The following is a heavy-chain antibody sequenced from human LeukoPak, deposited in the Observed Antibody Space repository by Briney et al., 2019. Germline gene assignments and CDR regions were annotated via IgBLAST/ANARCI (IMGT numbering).Heavy chain of an antibody. CDR3: ARDRKRLFYYDSSGYLYYFDY. V-gene: IGHV1-2*02. CDR2: INPNSGGT. J-gene: IGHJ4*02. Sequence: GASVTVSCKASGYTFTGYYMHWERHAPGQGPEWMGWINPNSGGTNYAQKFQSRVTMSRDTSISTAYMELSRLRSDDTAVYYCARDRKRLFYYDSSGYLYYFDYWGQGTLVTVSS. CDR1: GYTFTGYY. D-gene: IGHD3-22*01.